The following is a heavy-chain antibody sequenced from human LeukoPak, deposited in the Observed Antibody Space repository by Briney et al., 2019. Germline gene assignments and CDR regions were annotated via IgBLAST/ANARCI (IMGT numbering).Heavy chain of an antibody. D-gene: IGHD3-10*01. V-gene: IGHV3-53*01. CDR2: IYSGGST. CDR3: ARDERFIHYS. Sequence: GGSLRLSCSASGFTFTTYGMSWVRQAPGKGLEWVSVIYSGGSTYYADSVKGRFTISRDNSKNTLYLQMNSLRAEDTAVYYCARDERFIHYSWGQGTLVTVSS. J-gene: IGHJ4*02. CDR1: GFTFTTYG.